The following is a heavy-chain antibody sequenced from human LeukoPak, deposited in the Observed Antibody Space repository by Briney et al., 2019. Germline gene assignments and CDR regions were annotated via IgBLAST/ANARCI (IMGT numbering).Heavy chain of an antibody. Sequence: PAETLSLTCTVSGASISSGTYYWGRIRQPPGKGLEWIGTVYYSGITYYNPSLKSRVTISVDTSKNQFSLKLTSVTAANTAVYYCARLVGGTYEGGFDYWGQGALVTVSS. V-gene: IGHV4-39*01. J-gene: IGHJ4*02. CDR1: GASISSGTYY. CDR3: ARLVGGTYEGGFDY. D-gene: IGHD1-1*01. CDR2: VYYSGIT.